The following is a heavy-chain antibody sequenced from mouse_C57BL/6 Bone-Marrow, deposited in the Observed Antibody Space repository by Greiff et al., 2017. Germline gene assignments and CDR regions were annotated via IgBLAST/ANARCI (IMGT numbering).Heavy chain of an antibody. J-gene: IGHJ2*01. CDR3: ARDGFYGSSFFDY. CDR1: GYTFTSYW. CDR2: IHPNSGST. Sequence: QVQLQQPGAELVKPGASVQLSCKASGYTFTSYWLHWVKQRPGQGLEWIGMIHPNSGSTNYNEKFKSKATLTVDKSSSTAYMQLSSLTSEDSAVYYCARDGFYGSSFFDYWGQGTTLTVSS. D-gene: IGHD1-1*01. V-gene: IGHV1-64*01.